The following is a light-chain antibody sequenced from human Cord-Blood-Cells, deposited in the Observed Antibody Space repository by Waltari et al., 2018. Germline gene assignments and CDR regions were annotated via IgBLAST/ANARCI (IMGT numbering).Light chain of an antibody. CDR2: GAS. V-gene: IGKV3-15*01. J-gene: IGKJ2*01. Sequence: EIVLTQSPATPSVCPGEIATLSCRASQSVSSNLTWYQQKPGQAPRLLIYGASTRATGIPARFSGSGSGTEFTLTISSLQSEDFAVYYCQQYNNWPYTFGQGTKLEIK. CDR3: QQYNNWPYT. CDR1: QSVSSN.